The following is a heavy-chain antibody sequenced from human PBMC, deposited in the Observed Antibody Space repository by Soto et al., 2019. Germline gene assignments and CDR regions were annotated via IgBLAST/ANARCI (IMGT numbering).Heavy chain of an antibody. CDR2: IYYSGTT. J-gene: IGHJ3*02. D-gene: IGHD3-3*01. CDR3: ARDLLYRAVFEI. Sequence: QVHLQESGPGLVKPSQTLSLTCTVSGGSLTSNGYYWSWIRQRPEKGLEWLGYIYYSGTTHFNPALKSRLSISMDTSNNLFSLNLTSVTAADTAVYFCARDLLYRAVFEIWGQGTLVTVSA. CDR1: GGSLTSNGYY. V-gene: IGHV4-31*03.